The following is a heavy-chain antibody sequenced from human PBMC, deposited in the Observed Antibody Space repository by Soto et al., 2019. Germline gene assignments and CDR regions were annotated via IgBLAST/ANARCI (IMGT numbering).Heavy chain of an antibody. J-gene: IGHJ4*02. V-gene: IGHV3-72*01. Sequence: EVQLVESGGDLVQPGGSLRLSCAASGLSLSDVFIDWVRQAPGKGLEWVGRTKDKAYSYTTEYAAPVKGRFTISTDDSRNSVFLQMGSLTAAATAVDSCSSIRGVFGYWGQRSLVTVSS. D-gene: IGHD3-10*01. CDR1: GLSLSDVF. CDR3: SSIRGVFGY. CDR2: TKDKAYSYTT.